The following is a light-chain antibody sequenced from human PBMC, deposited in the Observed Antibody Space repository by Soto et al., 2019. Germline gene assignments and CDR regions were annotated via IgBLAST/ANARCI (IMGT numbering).Light chain of an antibody. J-gene: IGLJ1*01. CDR2: GVT. V-gene: IGLV2-14*01. CDR3: SSFTTGYFDV. Sequence: QSALTQPASVSGSPGQSITISCTGSGSDIGAYNYVSWYQQHPGKAPKLLIHGVTRRPSGVSSRFSASKSAYTASLTISGLQAEDEANYYCSSFTTGYFDVFGPGTKLPVL. CDR1: GSDIGAYNY.